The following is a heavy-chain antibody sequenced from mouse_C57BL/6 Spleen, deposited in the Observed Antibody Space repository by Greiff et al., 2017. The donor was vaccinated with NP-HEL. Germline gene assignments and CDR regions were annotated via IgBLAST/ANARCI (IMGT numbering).Heavy chain of an antibody. Sequence: EVKLVESGGGLVKPGGSLKLSCAASGFTFSSYAMSWVRQTPEKRLEWVATISDGGSYTYYPDNVKGRFTISRDNAKNNLYLQMSHLKSEDTAMYYCARDGSSLWYFDVWGTGTTVTVSS. CDR2: ISDGGSYT. CDR3: ARDGSSLWYFDV. CDR1: GFTFSSYA. J-gene: IGHJ1*03. V-gene: IGHV5-4*01. D-gene: IGHD1-1*01.